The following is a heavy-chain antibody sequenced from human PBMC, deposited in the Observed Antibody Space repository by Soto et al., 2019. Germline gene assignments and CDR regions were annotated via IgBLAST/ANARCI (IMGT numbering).Heavy chain of an antibody. CDR3: ASGRSGYSGGYGGVLEY. Sequence: EVQLLESGGGLVQPGESLRLSCAASGFIFSDYAVNWVRQAPGKGLECVSGISGSGAGTYYADSVKGRFTISRDNSKKTLYLQVNSLGAEDTAVYYCASGRSGYSGGYGGVLEYWGQGTLVTVSS. CDR1: GFIFSDYA. D-gene: IGHD3-16*01. V-gene: IGHV3-23*01. CDR2: ISGSGAGT. J-gene: IGHJ4*02.